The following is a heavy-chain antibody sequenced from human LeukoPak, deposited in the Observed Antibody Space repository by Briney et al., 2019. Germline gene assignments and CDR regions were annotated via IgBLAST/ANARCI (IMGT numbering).Heavy chain of an antibody. CDR2: ITPYNGNT. D-gene: IGHD2-15*01. V-gene: IGHV1-18*01. CDR1: GYTFTSYG. CDR3: ARLNSAANFLDY. J-gene: IGHJ4*02. Sequence: GASVKVSCKASGYTFTSYGISWVRQAPGQGLDWMGWITPYNGNTDYVQKVQGRVTMTADTSTTTVYMELRSLTSDDTAVYYCARLNSAANFLDYWGQGTLVTVSP.